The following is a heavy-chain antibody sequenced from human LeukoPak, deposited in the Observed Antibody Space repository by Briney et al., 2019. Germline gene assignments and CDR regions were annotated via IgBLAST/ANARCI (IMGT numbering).Heavy chain of an antibody. Sequence: GGSLRLSCAASEFTFSSYSMNWVRQAPGKGLEWVSYISSSSSTIYYADSVKGRFTISRDNAKNSLYLQMNSLRDEDTAVYYCARDDSSGYYYRILAYWGQGTLVTVSS. CDR3: ARDDSSGYYYRILAY. D-gene: IGHD3-22*01. V-gene: IGHV3-48*02. CDR1: EFTFSSYS. CDR2: ISSSSSTI. J-gene: IGHJ4*02.